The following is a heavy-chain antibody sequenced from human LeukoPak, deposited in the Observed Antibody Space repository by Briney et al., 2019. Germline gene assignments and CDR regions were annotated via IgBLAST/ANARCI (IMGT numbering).Heavy chain of an antibody. CDR3: AKGHYYGSGSLDY. CDR1: GFTFSGYA. CDR2: IRGSGSST. Sequence: GGSPRLSCAASGFTFSGYAMSWVRQAPGKGLEWVSAIRGSGSSTYYADSVKGRFTISRDNSKNTLYLQMNSLRAEDTAVYYCAKGHYYGSGSLDYWGQGTLVTVSS. V-gene: IGHV3-23*01. D-gene: IGHD3-10*01. J-gene: IGHJ4*02.